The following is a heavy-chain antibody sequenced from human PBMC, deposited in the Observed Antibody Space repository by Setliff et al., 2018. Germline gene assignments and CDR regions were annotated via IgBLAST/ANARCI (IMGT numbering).Heavy chain of an antibody. CDR2: IYTSGST. CDR1: GGSISSYY. CDR3: ARAGGGSSFTAYYYYYYMDV. J-gene: IGHJ6*03. D-gene: IGHD6-13*01. V-gene: IGHV4-4*07. Sequence: SETLSLTCTVSGGSISSYYWSWIRQPAGKGPEWIGRIYTSGSTNYNPSLKSRVTMSVDTSKNQISLKLTSVTAADTAVYYCARAGGGSSFTAYYYYYYMDVWGKGTTITDSS.